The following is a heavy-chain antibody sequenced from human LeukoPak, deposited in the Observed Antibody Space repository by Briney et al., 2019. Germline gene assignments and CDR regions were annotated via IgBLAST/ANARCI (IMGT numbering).Heavy chain of an antibody. V-gene: IGHV1-69*06. CDR3: ARDEGGSSGWTLEGY. D-gene: IGHD6-19*01. Sequence: SVKVCCKAAGGTFSIYAISWVRQAPGQGLDLMGGIIPSFGTANYAQKFQGRVTITAEKSTSTAYMELSSLRSEDTAVYYCARDEGGSSGWTLEGYWGQGTLVTVSS. J-gene: IGHJ4*02. CDR2: IIPSFGTA. CDR1: GGTFSIYA.